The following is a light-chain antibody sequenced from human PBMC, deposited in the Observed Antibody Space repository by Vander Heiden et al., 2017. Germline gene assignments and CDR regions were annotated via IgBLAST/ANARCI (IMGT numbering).Light chain of an antibody. CDR1: QSIYYW. J-gene: IGKJ2*01. CDR3: QQYNGYPYT. CDR2: DAS. V-gene: IGKV1-5*01. Sequence: DIQMTQSPSTLSASVGDRVSITCRASQSIYYWLALYQQKPGKAPKLLIYDASTLESGVPSRFRASRSGTEFTLTITSLQPDDLATYYCQQYNGYPYTFGQGTKLEIK.